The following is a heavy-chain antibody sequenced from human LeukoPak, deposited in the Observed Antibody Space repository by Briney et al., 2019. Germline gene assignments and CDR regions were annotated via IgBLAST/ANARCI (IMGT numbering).Heavy chain of an antibody. CDR2: IKQDGSEK. Sequence: PGGSLRLSCAASGFTFSSYWMSWVRQAPGKGLEWVANIKQDGSEKYYVDSVKGRFTISRDNAKNSLYLQMNSLRAEDTAVYYCARVAVLTGTFEFGYWGQGTLVTVSS. CDR3: ARVAVLTGTFEFGY. V-gene: IGHV3-7*01. J-gene: IGHJ4*02. D-gene: IGHD1-20*01. CDR1: GFTFSSYW.